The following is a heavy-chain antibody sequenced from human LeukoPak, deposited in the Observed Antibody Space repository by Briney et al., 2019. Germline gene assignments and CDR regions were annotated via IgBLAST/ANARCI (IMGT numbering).Heavy chain of an antibody. CDR1: GYAFTSYY. V-gene: IGHV1-46*01. J-gene: IGHJ3*02. CDR3: AREGRGITSIVVDWEGDAFDI. Sequence: ASVKVSCKASGYAFTSYYMHWVRQAPGQGLEWLGIINPSGGSTSYAQKFQGRVTMTRDTSTSTVYMELSSLRSEDTAVYYCAREGRGITSIVVDWEGDAFDIWGQGTMVTVSS. CDR2: INPSGGST. D-gene: IGHD3-22*01.